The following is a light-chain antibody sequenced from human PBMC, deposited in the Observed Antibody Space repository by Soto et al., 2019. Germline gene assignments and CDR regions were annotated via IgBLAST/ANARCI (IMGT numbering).Light chain of an antibody. Sequence: AIRMTQSPSSLSASTGDRVTITCRASQSISSYLAWYQQKPGKAPKLLIYAASTLQSGVPSRFSGSGSGTDCTLTISCLQSEDYATYYCQQYYSYPLLTFGGGTKVEIK. V-gene: IGKV1-8*01. CDR3: QQYYSYPLLT. J-gene: IGKJ4*01. CDR2: AAS. CDR1: QSISSY.